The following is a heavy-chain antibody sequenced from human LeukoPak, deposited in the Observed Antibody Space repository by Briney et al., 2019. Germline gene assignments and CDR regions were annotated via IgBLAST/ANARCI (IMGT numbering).Heavy chain of an antibody. CDR3: ARDRYYYDSSGYFLFDY. CDR2: IIPIFGTA. J-gene: IGHJ4*02. V-gene: IGHV1-69*13. CDR1: GGTFSSYA. Sequence: SVKVSCKASGGTFSSYAISWVRQAPGQGLEWMGGIIPIFGTANYAQKFQGRVTITADESTSTAYMEQSSLRSEDTAVYYCARDRYYYDSSGYFLFDYWGQGTLVTVSS. D-gene: IGHD3-22*01.